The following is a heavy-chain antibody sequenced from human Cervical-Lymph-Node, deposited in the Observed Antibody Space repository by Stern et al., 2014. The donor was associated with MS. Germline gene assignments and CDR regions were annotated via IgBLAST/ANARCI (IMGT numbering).Heavy chain of an antibody. V-gene: IGHV5-51*01. CDR3: ARPHSPGWSYYFDF. CDR1: GYTFTDYW. D-gene: IGHD6-19*01. J-gene: IGHJ4*02. CDR2: IFPGASDT. Sequence: VQLVQSGAEVRKPGQFLTISCNISGYTFTDYWIAWVRQMPGKCLEWMGAIFPGASDTRYSPSFQGHVTISVDTSINTAYLQWSDLRASDTAMYYCARPHSPGWSYYFDFWGQGTLVAVSS.